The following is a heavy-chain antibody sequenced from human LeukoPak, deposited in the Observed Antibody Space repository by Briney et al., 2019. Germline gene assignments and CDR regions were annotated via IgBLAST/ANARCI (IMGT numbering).Heavy chain of an antibody. J-gene: IGHJ4*02. V-gene: IGHV3-33*06. CDR2: IWYDGSNK. CDR3: AKDKGITMVRGVTEYYFDY. D-gene: IGHD3-10*01. Sequence: GRSLRLSFAASGFPFSSYGMHWVRQAPGKGLEWVAVIWYDGSNKYYADSVKGRFTISRDNSKNTLYLQMNSLRAEDTAVYYCAKDKGITMVRGVTEYYFDYWGQGTLVTVSS. CDR1: GFPFSSYG.